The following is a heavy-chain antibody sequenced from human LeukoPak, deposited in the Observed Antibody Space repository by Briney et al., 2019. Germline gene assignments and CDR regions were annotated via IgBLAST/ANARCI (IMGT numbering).Heavy chain of an antibody. CDR2: FDPEDGET. D-gene: IGHD6-19*01. CDR3: ATVVAVATFDY. V-gene: IGHV1-24*01. J-gene: IGHJ4*02. CDR1: GYTLTELS. Sequence: ASVKVSCKVSGYTLTELSMHWVRQAPGKGLEWMGRFDPEDGETIYAQKFQGRVTMTEDTSTDIAYMDLSSLRSEDTAMYYCATVVAVATFDYWGQGTLVTVSS.